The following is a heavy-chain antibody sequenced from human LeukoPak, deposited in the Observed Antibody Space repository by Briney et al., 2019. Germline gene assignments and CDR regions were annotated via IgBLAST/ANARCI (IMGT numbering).Heavy chain of an antibody. CDR3: ARTTEGGYTYGYFYYYYMDV. CDR1: GDSIRSNY. CDR2: IYYSGTT. D-gene: IGHD5-18*01. J-gene: IGHJ6*03. Sequence: SETLSLTCSVSGDSIRSNYWNWIRQSPGKGLEWIGHIYYSGTTNYNPSLKSRVTISVDTSKKQFSLKLTSVTAADTAVYYCARTTEGGYTYGYFYYYYMDVWGKGTTVTISS. V-gene: IGHV4-59*01.